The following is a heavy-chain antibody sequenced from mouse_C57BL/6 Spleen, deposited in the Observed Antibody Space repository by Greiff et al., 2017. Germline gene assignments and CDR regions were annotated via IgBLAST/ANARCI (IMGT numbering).Heavy chain of an antibody. Sequence: EVQLQQSGPELVKPGASVKLSCKASGYTFTDYYMYWVKQSHGKSLEWIGDISPNNGGTSYNQKFKGKDTLSVDKSSSTAYMELRRLTSENSAVYYCATGTYYFDYWGQGTTLTVAS. CDR1: GYTFTDYY. CDR3: ATGTYYFDY. CDR2: ISPNNGGT. J-gene: IGHJ2*01. D-gene: IGHD4-1*01. V-gene: IGHV1-26*01.